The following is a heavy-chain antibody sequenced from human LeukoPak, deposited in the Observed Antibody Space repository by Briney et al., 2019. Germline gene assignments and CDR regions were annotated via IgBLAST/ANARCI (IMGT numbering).Heavy chain of an antibody. J-gene: IGHJ3*02. V-gene: IGHV4-39*01. CDR1: GGSISSSSYY. CDR3: ARRDYAFDI. CDR2: IYYSGST. Sequence: PSETLSLTCTVSGGSISSSSYYWGWTRQPPGKGLEWIGSIYYSGSTYYNPSLKSRVTISVDTSKNQFSLKLSSVTAADTAVYYCARRDYAFDIWGQGTMVTVSS. D-gene: IGHD3/OR15-3a*01.